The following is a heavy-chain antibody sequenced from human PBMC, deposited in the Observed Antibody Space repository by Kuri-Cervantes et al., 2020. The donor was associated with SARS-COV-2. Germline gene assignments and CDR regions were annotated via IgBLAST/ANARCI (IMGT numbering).Heavy chain of an antibody. CDR1: GGSISSYY. CDR3: ARRLQLAGAFDI. V-gene: IGHV4-59*10. J-gene: IGHJ3*02. D-gene: IGHD6-13*01. CDR2: IYTSGST. Sequence: ESLKISCAVYGGSISSYYWSWIRQPAGKGLEWIGRIYTSGSTYYNPSLKSRVTISVDTSKNQFSLKLSSVTAADTAVYYCARRLQLAGAFDIWGQGTMVTVSS.